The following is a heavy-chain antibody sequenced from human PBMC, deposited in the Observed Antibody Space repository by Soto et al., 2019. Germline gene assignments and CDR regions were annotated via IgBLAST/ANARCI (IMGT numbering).Heavy chain of an antibody. Sequence: QEQLVESGGGLVRPGGSLRLSCAASGFTFSAYYMTWMRQAPGKGLEWVSYITSSSDYTNYAGSVKGRFTISRDNAKNSLYLQMNSLRVEDTAVYYCVSEYYYGMDVWGHGTTVTVSS. V-gene: IGHV3-11*05. CDR2: ITSSSDYT. J-gene: IGHJ6*02. CDR3: VSEYYYGMDV. CDR1: GFTFSAYY.